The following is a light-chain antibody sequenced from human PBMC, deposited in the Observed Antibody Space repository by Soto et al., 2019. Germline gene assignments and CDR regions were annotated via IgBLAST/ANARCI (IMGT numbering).Light chain of an antibody. V-gene: IGKV3-20*01. CDR2: AAS. Sequence: EIVLMQSPGTLSLSPGERATLSCRASQSVSSSYLAWYQQKPGQAPRLLIYAASSSATGIPDRFSGSGSGTDFTLTISRLEPEDSAVYYCQHYGSRGTVGQGTKVEIK. CDR1: QSVSSSY. J-gene: IGKJ1*01. CDR3: QHYGSRGT.